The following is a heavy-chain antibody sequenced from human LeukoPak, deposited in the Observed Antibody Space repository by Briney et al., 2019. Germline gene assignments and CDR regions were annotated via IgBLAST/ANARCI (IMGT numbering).Heavy chain of an antibody. CDR2: IYDSGST. V-gene: IGHV4-39*01. CDR3: ARHYGP. D-gene: IGHD3-10*01. J-gene: IGHJ5*02. Sequence: GWVRQPPGRGLEWVGSIYDSGSTYYNPSLKSRVTISVDTSKNQFSLKLNAVTAADRAVEYGARHYGPWGQGTLVTVSS.